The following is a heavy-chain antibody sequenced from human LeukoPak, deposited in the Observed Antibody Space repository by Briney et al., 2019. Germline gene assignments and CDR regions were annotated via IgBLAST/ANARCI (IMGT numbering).Heavy chain of an antibody. J-gene: IGHJ6*03. CDR1: GGSISSYY. CDR2: IYYSGGT. V-gene: IGHV4-59*01. CDR3: ARVGRRYYYVDV. Sequence: PSETLSLTCTVSGGSISSYYWSWIRQPPGKGLEWIGYIYYSGGTNYNPSLKSRVTISVDTSKNQFSLKLSSVTAADTAVYYCARVGRRYYYVDVWGKGTTVTISS.